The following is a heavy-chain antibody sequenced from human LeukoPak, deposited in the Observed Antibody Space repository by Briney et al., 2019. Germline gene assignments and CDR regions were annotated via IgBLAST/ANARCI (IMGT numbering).Heavy chain of an antibody. J-gene: IGHJ4*02. D-gene: IGHD6-19*01. V-gene: IGHV3-7*01. Sequence: GGSLRLSCAASGFTFSNYWMSWVRQAPGKGLEWLANINQDGSEMYYVDSVKGRFTVSRDNAKNSLYLQMNSLRAEDTAVYYCARDQWLDYWGRGTLVTVSS. CDR2: INQDGSEM. CDR1: GFTFSNYW. CDR3: ARDQWLDY.